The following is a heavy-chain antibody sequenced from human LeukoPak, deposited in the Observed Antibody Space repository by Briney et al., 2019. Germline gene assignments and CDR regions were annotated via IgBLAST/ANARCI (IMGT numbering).Heavy chain of an antibody. D-gene: IGHD3-3*01. V-gene: IGHV1-2*02. CDR1: GYTFTGYY. Sequence: ASVKVSCKASGYTFTGYYMHWVRQAPGQGLEWMGWINPNSGGTNYAQKFQGRVTMTRNTSISTAYMELSSLRSEDTAVYYCARAREPHRITIFGVVIIPYGMDVWGQGTTVTVSS. J-gene: IGHJ6*02. CDR2: INPNSGGT. CDR3: ARAREPHRITIFGVVIIPYGMDV.